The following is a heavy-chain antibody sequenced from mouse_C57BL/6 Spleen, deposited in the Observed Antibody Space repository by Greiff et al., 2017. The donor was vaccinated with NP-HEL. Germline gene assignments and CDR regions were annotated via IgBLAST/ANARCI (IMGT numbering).Heavy chain of an antibody. V-gene: IGHV1-52*01. CDR2: IDPSDSET. J-gene: IGHJ3*01. Sequence: VKLQQPGAELVRPGSSVKLSCKASGYTFTSYWMHWVKQRPIQGLEWIGNIDPSDSETHYNQKFKDKATLTVDKSSSTAYMQLSSLTSEDSAVYYCAREGLRRGAWFAYWGQGTLVTVSA. CDR3: AREGLRRGAWFAY. CDR1: GYTFTSYW. D-gene: IGHD2-4*01.